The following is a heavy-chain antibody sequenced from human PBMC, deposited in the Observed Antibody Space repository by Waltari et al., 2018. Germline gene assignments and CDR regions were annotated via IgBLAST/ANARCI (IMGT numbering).Heavy chain of an antibody. CDR2: FDPEDGET. Sequence: QVQLVQSGAEVKKPGASVKVSCKVSGYTLTELSMHWVRQAPGKGLEWMGGFDPEDGETIYAQKCQGRVTMTEDTSTDTAYMELSSVTAADTAVYYCARQEMATTPFDYWGQGTLVTVSS. D-gene: IGHD1-1*01. J-gene: IGHJ4*02. CDR3: ARQEMATTPFDY. CDR1: GYTLTELS. V-gene: IGHV1-24*01.